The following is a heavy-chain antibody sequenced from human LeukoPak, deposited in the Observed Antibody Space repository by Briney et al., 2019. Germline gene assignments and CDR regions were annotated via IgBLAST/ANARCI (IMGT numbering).Heavy chain of an antibody. CDR1: GFTFSSYS. V-gene: IGHV3-21*01. CDR3: ARDKQLVPDY. J-gene: IGHJ4*02. Sequence: GGSLRLSCAASGFTFSSYSMNWVRQAPGKGLEWVSSISSSSSYIYYADSVKSRFTISRDNAKNSLYLQMNSLRAEDTAVYYCARDKQLVPDYWGQGTLVTVSS. D-gene: IGHD6-6*01. CDR2: ISSSSSYI.